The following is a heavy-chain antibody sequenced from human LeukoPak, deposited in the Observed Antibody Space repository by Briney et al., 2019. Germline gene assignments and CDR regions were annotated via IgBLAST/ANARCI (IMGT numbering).Heavy chain of an antibody. CDR3: ARDGGWSYYDFWSGYYQDYYYYMDV. D-gene: IGHD3-3*01. CDR1: GFTFSSYS. V-gene: IGHV3-48*04. CDR2: ISSSSSTI. J-gene: IGHJ6*03. Sequence: PGGSLRLSCAASGFTFSSYSMNWVRQAPGKGLEGVSYISSSSSTIYYADSVKGRFTISRDNAKNSLYPQMNSLRAEDTAVYYCARDGGWSYYDFWSGYYQDYYYYMDVWGKGTTVTVSS.